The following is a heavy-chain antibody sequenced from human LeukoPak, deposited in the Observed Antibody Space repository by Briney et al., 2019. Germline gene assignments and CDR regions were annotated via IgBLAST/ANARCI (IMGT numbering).Heavy chain of an antibody. Sequence: SETLSLTCTVSGGSISSYYWGWIRQPPGKGLEWIGSIYHSGSTYYNPSLKSRVTISVDTSKNQFSLKLSSMIAADTAVYYCARVSSSWYQDWYFDLWGRGTLVTVPS. D-gene: IGHD6-13*01. CDR3: ARVSSSWYQDWYFDL. J-gene: IGHJ2*01. V-gene: IGHV4-38-2*02. CDR1: GGSISSYY. CDR2: IYHSGST.